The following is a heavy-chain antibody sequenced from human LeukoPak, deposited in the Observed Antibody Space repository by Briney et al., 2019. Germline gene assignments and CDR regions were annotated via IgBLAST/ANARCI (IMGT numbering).Heavy chain of an antibody. Sequence: GASVKVSCKASGYTFTSYDTNWVRQATGQELEWMGWMNPNSGNTGYAQKFQGRVTMTRNTSISTAYMELSSLRSEDTAVYYCARALRLDGGWFDPWGQGTLVTVSS. D-gene: IGHD3-16*01. CDR3: ARALRLDGGWFDP. CDR1: GYTFTSYD. CDR2: MNPNSGNT. V-gene: IGHV1-8*01. J-gene: IGHJ5*02.